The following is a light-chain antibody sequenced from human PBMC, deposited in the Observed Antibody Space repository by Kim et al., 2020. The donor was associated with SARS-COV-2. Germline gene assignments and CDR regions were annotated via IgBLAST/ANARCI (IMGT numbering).Light chain of an antibody. CDR1: QDIRND. CDR2: GAS. V-gene: IGKV1-17*01. J-gene: IGKJ5*01. Sequence: DIQMTQSPSSLSASVGDRVTITCRASQDIRNDLGWYQQNPGRAPKRLIYGASSLQSGVPSRFSGSGSGTEFTLTISSLQPEDFATYFCLKHNNYPITFGQGKRMEIK. CDR3: LKHNNYPIT.